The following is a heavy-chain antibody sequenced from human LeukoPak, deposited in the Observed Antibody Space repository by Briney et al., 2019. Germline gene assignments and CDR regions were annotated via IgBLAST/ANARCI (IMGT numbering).Heavy chain of an antibody. D-gene: IGHD3-22*01. CDR3: ARYGYYYDSSGNGY. Sequence: SETLSLTCTVSGGSISSGTYYWGWIRQPPGKGLEWIGSIYYSGSTYYNPSLKSRVTISVDTSKNQFSLKLSSVTAADTAVYYCARYGYYYDSSGNGYWGQGTLVTVSS. CDR1: GGSISSGTYY. V-gene: IGHV4-39*01. J-gene: IGHJ4*02. CDR2: IYYSGST.